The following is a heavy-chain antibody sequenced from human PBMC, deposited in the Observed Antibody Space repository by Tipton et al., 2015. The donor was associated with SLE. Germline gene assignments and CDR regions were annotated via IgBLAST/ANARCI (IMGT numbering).Heavy chain of an antibody. CDR1: GVSISSSRYYSS. Sequence: TLSLTCTVSGVSISSSRYYSSWSWIRQSAGKGLEWIGRISSTGSTNYNPSLKSRVTMSVDTSENQFSLRVTSVTAADSAIYYCARQRLRLLSPLDAWGQGTTVTVS. J-gene: IGHJ6*02. CDR3: ARQRLRLLSPLDA. CDR2: ISSTGST. D-gene: IGHD3-10*01. V-gene: IGHV4-61*02.